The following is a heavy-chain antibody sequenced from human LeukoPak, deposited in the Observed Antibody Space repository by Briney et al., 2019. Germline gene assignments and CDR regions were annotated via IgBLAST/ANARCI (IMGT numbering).Heavy chain of an antibody. J-gene: IGHJ4*02. CDR3: AKETGYSYGLPPHFDY. Sequence: GGSLRLSCAASGFTFSSYAMSWVRQAPGKGLEWVSAISGSGGSTYYADSVKGRFTISRDNSKNTLYLQMNSLRAEDTAVYYCAKETGYSYGLPPHFDYWGQGTLVTVSS. CDR2: ISGSGGST. D-gene: IGHD5-18*01. V-gene: IGHV3-23*01. CDR1: GFTFSSYA.